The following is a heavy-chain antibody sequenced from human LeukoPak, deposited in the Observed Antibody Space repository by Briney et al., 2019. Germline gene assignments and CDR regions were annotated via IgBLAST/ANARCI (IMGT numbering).Heavy chain of an antibody. Sequence: GGSLRLSCAASGFTFSSYSMNWVRQAPGKGLEWVLSISSTSSYIHYADSVKGRFTISRDNAKNSLYLQMNSLRAEDTAVYYCARMGYSSSLPDYWGQGTLVTVSS. CDR2: ISSTSSYI. V-gene: IGHV3-21*01. D-gene: IGHD6-6*01. CDR1: GFTFSSYS. J-gene: IGHJ4*02. CDR3: ARMGYSSSLPDY.